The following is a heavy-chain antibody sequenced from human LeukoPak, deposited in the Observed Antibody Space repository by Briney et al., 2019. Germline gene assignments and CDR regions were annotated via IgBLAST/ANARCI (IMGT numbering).Heavy chain of an antibody. CDR2: ISWNSGSI. V-gene: IGHV3-9*01. D-gene: IGHD6-19*01. J-gene: IGHJ3*02. CDR3: ARGYSSGSDAFDI. Sequence: GRSLRLSCAASGFTFDDYAMHWVRQAPGKGLEWVSGISWNSGSIGYADSVKGRFTISRDNAKNSLYLQMNSLRAEDTAVYYCARGYSSGSDAFDIWGQGTMVTVSS. CDR1: GFTFDDYA.